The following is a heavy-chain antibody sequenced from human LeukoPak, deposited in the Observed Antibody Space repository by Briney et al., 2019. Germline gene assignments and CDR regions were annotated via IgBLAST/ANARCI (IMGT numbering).Heavy chain of an antibody. CDR3: ARDVGDYDFWSGYYTA. J-gene: IGHJ4*02. V-gene: IGHV4-61*02. Sequence: SQTLSRTCTGAGGSSSSGSYYWSWIRQPAGKVLECIGSIYTTGSANYNPSRNTRIAISVAPSKNRFSLKLSSVAAADTAVYYCARDVGDYDFWSGYYTARGQGTLVTVSS. CDR2: IYTTGSA. CDR1: GGSSSSGSYY. D-gene: IGHD3-3*01.